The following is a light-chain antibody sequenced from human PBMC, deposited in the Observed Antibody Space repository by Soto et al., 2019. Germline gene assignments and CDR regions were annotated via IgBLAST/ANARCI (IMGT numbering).Light chain of an antibody. Sequence: EIVLTQSPGTLSLSPGERATLSCRASQSVRSNHLAWYQQKPGQAPRLLIYDASSRATGIPDRFSGGGSGTDFTLTISRLEPEDFAVYYCQQYGSSPRTFGRGTKLEI. J-gene: IGKJ2*01. V-gene: IGKV3-20*01. CDR3: QQYGSSPRT. CDR2: DAS. CDR1: QSVRSNH.